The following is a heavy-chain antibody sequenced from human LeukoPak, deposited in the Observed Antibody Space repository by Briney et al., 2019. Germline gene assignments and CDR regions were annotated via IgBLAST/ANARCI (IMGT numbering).Heavy chain of an antibody. CDR3: ARTYGSGSYAFDI. CDR1: GYSFTSYW. V-gene: IGHV5-51*01. CDR2: IYPGDSDT. Sequence: GESLKISCKGSGYSFTSYWIGWVRQMPGKGPEWMGIIYPGDSDTRYSPSFQGQVTISADKSISTAYLQWSSLKASDTAMYFCARTYGSGSYAFDIWGQGTMVTVSS. D-gene: IGHD3-10*01. J-gene: IGHJ3*02.